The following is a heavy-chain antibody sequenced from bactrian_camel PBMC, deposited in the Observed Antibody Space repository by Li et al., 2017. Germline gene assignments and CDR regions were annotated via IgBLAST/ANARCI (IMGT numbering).Heavy chain of an antibody. V-gene: IGHV3S55*01. Sequence: HVQLVESGGGSVQAGGSLRLSCAVTGYTYKRGCMGWFRQAPGKDREGVAAIGHRGGTRYADSVKDRFTISVDNAKNTLYLLMNNLKPEDTAMYYCAHDYRVPCTVTGGGPDFATFGQGTQVTVS. CDR1: GYTYKRGC. J-gene: IGHJ6*01. D-gene: IGHD5*01. CDR2: IGHRGGT. CDR3: AHDYRVPCTVTGGGPDFAT.